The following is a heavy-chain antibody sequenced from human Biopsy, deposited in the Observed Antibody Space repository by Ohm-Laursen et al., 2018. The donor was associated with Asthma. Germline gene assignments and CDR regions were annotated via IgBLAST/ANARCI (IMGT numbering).Heavy chain of an antibody. CDR2: ITFDGSTQ. Sequence: SLRLSCTASGTHFGSYNMHWARQAPGKGLEWVAVITFDGSTQHYGDSVKGRFTISRDNSKNMLSLQMNSLRAEDTAVYYCSRDTLGYYFDIWGQGTQVTVSS. CDR1: GTHFGSYN. CDR3: SRDTLGYYFDI. J-gene: IGHJ4*02. D-gene: IGHD6-13*01. V-gene: IGHV3-30-3*01.